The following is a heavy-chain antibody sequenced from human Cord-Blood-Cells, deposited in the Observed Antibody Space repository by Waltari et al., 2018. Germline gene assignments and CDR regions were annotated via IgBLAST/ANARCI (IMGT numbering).Heavy chain of an antibody. D-gene: IGHD3-3*01. V-gene: IGHV4-34*01. J-gene: IGHJ6*02. CDR1: GGSFSGYY. CDR3: ARVTDFWSGYYYGMDV. CDR2: INHSGTT. Sequence: QVQLQQWGAGLLKPSETLSLTCAVYGGSFSGYYWSWIRQPPGKGLEWIGEINHSGTTNYNPSLKSRVTISVDTSKNQFSRKLSSVTAADTAVYYCARVTDFWSGYYYGMDVWGQGTTVTVSS.